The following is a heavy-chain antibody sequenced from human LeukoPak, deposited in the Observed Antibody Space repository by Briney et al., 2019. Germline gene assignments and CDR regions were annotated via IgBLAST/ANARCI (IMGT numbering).Heavy chain of an antibody. J-gene: IGHJ4*02. Sequence: GGSLRLYCAASGFTFISYTMNWVRQAPGKGLEWVSSITTSSTYIYYADSVRGRFTISRDNAKNSLYLRMSSLRVEDTAVYYCARGEGYYASGSYYIDYWGQRTMVTVSS. CDR1: GFTFISYT. V-gene: IGHV3-21*01. CDR3: ARGEGYYASGSYYIDY. CDR2: ITTSSTYI. D-gene: IGHD3-10*01.